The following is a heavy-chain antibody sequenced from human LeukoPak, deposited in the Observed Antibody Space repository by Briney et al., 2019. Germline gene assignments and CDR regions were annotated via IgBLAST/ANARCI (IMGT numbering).Heavy chain of an antibody. D-gene: IGHD3-3*01. Sequence: SSETLSLTCAVYGGSFSGYYWSWIRQPPGKGLEWIGEINHSGSTNYSPSLKSRVTISVDTSKNQFSLKLSPVTAADTAVYYCARIRRWSGLLLWGQGTLVAVSS. CDR1: GGSFSGYY. CDR2: INHSGST. J-gene: IGHJ4*02. CDR3: ARIRRWSGLLL. V-gene: IGHV4-34*01.